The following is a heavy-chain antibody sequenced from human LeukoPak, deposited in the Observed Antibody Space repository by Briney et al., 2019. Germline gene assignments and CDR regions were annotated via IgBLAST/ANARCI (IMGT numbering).Heavy chain of an antibody. CDR1: GGSISTSSYY. Sequence: ETLSLTCTVSGGSISTSSYYWGWIRQPPGKGLECIGNIYYSGSTYYNPSLKSRVTISVDTSKNQFSLKLSSVTAADTAVYYCARDPIGDTMIVVPKAQGWFDPWGQGTLVTVSS. J-gene: IGHJ5*02. D-gene: IGHD3-22*01. V-gene: IGHV4-39*07. CDR2: IYYSGST. CDR3: ARDPIGDTMIVVPKAQGWFDP.